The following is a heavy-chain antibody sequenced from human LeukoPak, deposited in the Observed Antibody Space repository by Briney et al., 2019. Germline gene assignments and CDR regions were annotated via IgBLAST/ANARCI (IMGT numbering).Heavy chain of an antibody. CDR1: GFTFSSYG. J-gene: IGHJ4*02. V-gene: IGHV3-30*03. CDR3: ATRIVVVTGDY. CDR2: ISYDGSNE. Sequence: GRSLRLSCAASGFTFSSYGMHWVRQAPGKGLEWVAVISYDGSNEYYADSVKGRFTISRDNSKSTLYLQMNSLRAEDTAVYYCATRIVVVTGDYWGQGTLVTVSS. D-gene: IGHD2-21*02.